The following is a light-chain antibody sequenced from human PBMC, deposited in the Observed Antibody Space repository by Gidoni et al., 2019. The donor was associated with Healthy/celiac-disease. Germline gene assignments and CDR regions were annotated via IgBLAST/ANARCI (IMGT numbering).Light chain of an antibody. CDR3: QQYNNWPPLT. Sequence: EIVMTQSPATLSVSPGERATLSCRASQSVSSNLAWYQQKPGQAPRLLIHGASTRATGIPARFSGSGSGTEFTLTISSLQSEDSAVYYCQQYNNWPPLTFGGGTKVEIK. J-gene: IGKJ4*01. CDR1: QSVSSN. V-gene: IGKV3-15*01. CDR2: GAS.